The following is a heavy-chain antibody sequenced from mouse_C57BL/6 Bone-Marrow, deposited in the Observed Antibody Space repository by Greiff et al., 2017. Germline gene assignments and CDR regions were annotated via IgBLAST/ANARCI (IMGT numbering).Heavy chain of an antibody. Sequence: EVQLQQSVAELVRPGASVKMSCTASGYTITNTYMRWVKQRPEQGLEWIGRIDPANGYTNYAAKFKGKATLTADTSSNTAYVQLSSLTSEDTAIYYCARRGLWLRGDYAMDYWGQGTSVTVSS. CDR3: ARRGLWLRGDYAMDY. J-gene: IGHJ4*01. CDR2: IDPANGYT. V-gene: IGHV14-3*01. CDR1: GYTITNTY. D-gene: IGHD2-2*01.